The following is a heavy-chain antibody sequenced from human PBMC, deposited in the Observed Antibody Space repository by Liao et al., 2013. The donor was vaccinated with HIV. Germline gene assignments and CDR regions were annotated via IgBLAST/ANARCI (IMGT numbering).Heavy chain of an antibody. Sequence: QVQLQESGPGLVKPSETLSLTCTVSGVSISSYYWSWIRQPPGKGLEWIGYIYYSGSTNYNPSLKNRVTISVDTSKNQFSLKLSSVTAADTAVYYCARGYDFWSGNWFDPGAREPWSPSPQ. V-gene: IGHV4-59*08. J-gene: IGHJ5*02. CDR2: IYYSGST. CDR3: ARGYDFWSGNWFDP. CDR1: GVSISSYY. D-gene: IGHD3-3*01.